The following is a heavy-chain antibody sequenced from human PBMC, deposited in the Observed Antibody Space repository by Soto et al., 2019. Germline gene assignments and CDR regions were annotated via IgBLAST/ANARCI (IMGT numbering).Heavy chain of an antibody. Sequence: QVQLQESGPGLVKPSETLSLTCTVSGGSIRDYYWGWIRQSPGKGLEWIGYIYYTGTTKYSPSLKSRVXXXVXXSKNQFSLKLDSVTAADTAVYYCARLGGYYQAFDSWGQGTLVTVSS. CDR2: IYYTGTT. V-gene: IGHV4-59*08. D-gene: IGHD3-22*01. CDR3: ARLGGYYQAFDS. CDR1: GGSIRDYY. J-gene: IGHJ4*02.